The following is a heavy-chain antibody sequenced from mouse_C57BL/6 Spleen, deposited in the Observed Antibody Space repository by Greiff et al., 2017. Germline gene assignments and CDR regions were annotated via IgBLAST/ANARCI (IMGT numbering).Heavy chain of an antibody. CDR2: ISSGSSTN. CDR1: GFTFSDYG. D-gene: IGHD2-12*01. J-gene: IGHJ4*01. CDR3: AKREGGRRGYAMDY. Sequence: EVKLVESGGGLVKPGGSLKLSCAASGFTFSDYGMNWVRQAPEKGLEWVAYISSGSSTNYYADTVKGRFTISRDNAENTLFLQMTSLRSEDTAMYYGAKREGGRRGYAMDYWGQGTSVTVSS. V-gene: IGHV5-17*01.